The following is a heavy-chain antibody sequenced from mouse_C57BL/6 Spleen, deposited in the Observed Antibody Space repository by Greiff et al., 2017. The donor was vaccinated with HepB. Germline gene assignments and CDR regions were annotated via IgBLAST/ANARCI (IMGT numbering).Heavy chain of an antibody. V-gene: IGHV1-4*01. Sequence: QVQLQQSGAELARPGASVKMSCKASGYTFTSYTMHWVKQRPGQGLEWIGYINPSSGYTKYNQKFKDKATLTADKSSSTAYMQLSSLTSEDSAVYYCARGNYLDYFDYCGQGTTLTVSS. CDR3: ARGNYLDYFDY. CDR2: INPSSGYT. D-gene: IGHD5-5*01. CDR1: GYTFTSYT. J-gene: IGHJ2*01.